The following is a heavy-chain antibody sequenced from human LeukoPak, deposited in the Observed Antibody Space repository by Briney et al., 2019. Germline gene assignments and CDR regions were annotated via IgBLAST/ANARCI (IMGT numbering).Heavy chain of an antibody. CDR2: IRSDGSNK. J-gene: IGHJ5*02. CDR1: GFTFSSYG. CDR3: ARGAYGSGSYGDNWFDP. V-gene: IGHV3-30*02. D-gene: IGHD3-10*01. Sequence: GGSLRLSCAASGFTFSSYGMHWVRQAPGKGLEWVAFIRSDGSNKYYADSVKGRFAISRDNSKNTLYLQMNSLRAEDTAVYYCARGAYGSGSYGDNWFDPWGQGTLVTVSS.